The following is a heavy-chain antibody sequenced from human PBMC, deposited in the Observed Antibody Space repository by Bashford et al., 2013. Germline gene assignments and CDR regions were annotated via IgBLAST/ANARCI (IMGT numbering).Heavy chain of an antibody. CDR3: ARDSRFGSGWYLGGWFDP. Sequence: VASVKVSCKASGYTFTSYSIHWVRQVPGQSLEWMGWITAGNGDQRFSQKFQGRITLTRNTSASTAYLELSSLRYEDTAVYYCARDSRFGSGWYLGGWFDPWGQGTLVTVSS. CDR1: GYTFTSYS. D-gene: IGHD6-13*01. V-gene: IGHV1-3*01. CDR2: ITAGNGDQ. J-gene: IGHJ5*02.